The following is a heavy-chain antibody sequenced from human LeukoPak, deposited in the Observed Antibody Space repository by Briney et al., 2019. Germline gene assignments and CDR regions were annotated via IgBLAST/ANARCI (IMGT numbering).Heavy chain of an antibody. CDR1: GFTFSSYA. J-gene: IGHJ4*02. V-gene: IGHV3-30-3*01. Sequence: PGRSPRLSCAASGFTFSSYAMYWVRQTPGKGLEWVTVISNDGSNKYYADSVKGRFTVSRDSSRNTLFLEMNSLRTEDTSVYYCARSGCSSTTCSPEYWGQGTLVSVSS. CDR2: ISNDGSNK. CDR3: ARSGCSSTTCSPEY. D-gene: IGHD2-2*01.